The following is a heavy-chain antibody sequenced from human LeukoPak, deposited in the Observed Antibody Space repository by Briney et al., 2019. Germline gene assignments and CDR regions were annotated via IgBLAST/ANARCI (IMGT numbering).Heavy chain of an antibody. D-gene: IGHD2-2*01. CDR3: AKESMVYCSSTSCYPDY. V-gene: IGHV3-30*02. J-gene: IGHJ4*02. CDR2: IRYDGSNK. CDR1: GFTFSSYG. Sequence: GGSLRLSCAASGFTFSSYGMHWVRQAPGKGLEWVAFIRYDGSNKYYADSVKGRFTISRDNSKNTLYLQMNSLRAEDTAVYYCAKESMVYCSSTSCYPDYWGQGTLVTVSS.